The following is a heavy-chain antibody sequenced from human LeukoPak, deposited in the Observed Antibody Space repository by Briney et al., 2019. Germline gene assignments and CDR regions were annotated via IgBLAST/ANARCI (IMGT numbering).Heavy chain of an antibody. CDR1: GDSISSHY. V-gene: IGHV4-38-2*02. D-gene: IGHD6-6*01. CDR3: ARDPVAARVYYYHYMDV. J-gene: IGHJ6*03. Sequence: SETLSLTCTVSGDSISSHYWSWIRQPPGKGLEWIGSIYHSGSTYYNPSLKSRVTISVDTSKNQFSLKLSSVTAADTAVYYCARDPVAARVYYYHYMDVWGKGTTVTVSS. CDR2: IYHSGST.